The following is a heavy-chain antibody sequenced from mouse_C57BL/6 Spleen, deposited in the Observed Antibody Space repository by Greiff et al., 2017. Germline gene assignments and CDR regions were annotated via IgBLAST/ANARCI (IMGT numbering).Heavy chain of an antibody. CDR1: GFTFSDYY. D-gene: IGHD1-1*01. CDR3: ARELRGYLDY. CDR2: INYDGSST. Sequence: EVHLVESEGGLVQPGSSMKLSCTASGFTFSDYYMAWVRQVPEKGLEWVANINYDGSSTYYLDSLKSRFIISRDNAKNILYLKMSSLKSEDTATYYCARELRGYLDYWGQGTTLTVSS. V-gene: IGHV5-16*01. J-gene: IGHJ2*01.